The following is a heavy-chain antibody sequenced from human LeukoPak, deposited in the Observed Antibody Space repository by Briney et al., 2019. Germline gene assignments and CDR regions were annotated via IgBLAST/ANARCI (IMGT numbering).Heavy chain of an antibody. V-gene: IGHV4-4*07. CDR3: ARANYDGSDY. D-gene: IGHD3-22*01. CDR2: IYTSGTT. CDR1: GGSISSYY. J-gene: IGHJ4*02. Sequence: KPSETLSLTCTVSGGSISSYYWSCIRQPAGKGLEWIGRIYTSGTTNYNPSLKSRVTMSVDTSKNQFSLKMRSVTAADTAVYYCARANYDGSDYWGQGTLVTVSS.